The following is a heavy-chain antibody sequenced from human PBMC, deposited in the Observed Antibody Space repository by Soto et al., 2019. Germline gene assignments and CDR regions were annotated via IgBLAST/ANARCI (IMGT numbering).Heavy chain of an antibody. CDR1: GFTFSSYA. V-gene: IGHV3-23*01. D-gene: IGHD6-6*01. CDR3: AKAVSVAAYYYYGIDV. J-gene: IGHJ6*02. Sequence: GGSLRLSCAASGFTFSSYAMSWVRRAPGEGLEWVSAISGSGSSTYYADSVKGRFTISRDNSKNTLYLQMNSLRAEDTAVYYCAKAVSVAAYYYYGIDVWGQGTTVPVYS. CDR2: ISGSGSST.